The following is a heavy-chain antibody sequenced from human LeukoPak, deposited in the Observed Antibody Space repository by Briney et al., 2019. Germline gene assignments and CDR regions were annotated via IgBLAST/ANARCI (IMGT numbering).Heavy chain of an antibody. D-gene: IGHD3-9*01. Sequence: SETLSFTCTGYGGSISGYYWSWIRQPPGKGLEWSREVYHSGSTNYNPSLKSLVTISVDKSRNQFSLKLSSVTAADTAVYYCARDKADITGPRGEDYFDYCGQGTLVTVSS. CDR2: VYHSGST. V-gene: IGHV4-34*01. CDR1: GGSISGYY. CDR3: ARDKADITGPRGEDYFDY. J-gene: IGHJ4*02.